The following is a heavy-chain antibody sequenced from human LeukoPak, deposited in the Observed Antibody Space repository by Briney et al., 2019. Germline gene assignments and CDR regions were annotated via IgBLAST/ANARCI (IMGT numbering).Heavy chain of an antibody. V-gene: IGHV3-15*01. D-gene: IGHD4-23*01. J-gene: IGHJ4*02. CDR2: IKSKRDGETT. CDR3: TSLVGSPTY. Sequence: PGGSPRLSCAGSGFNFQYAWMTWVRQAPGKGLEWVGRIKSKRDGETTDYAALVKSRFSISRDDSKNTVYLQMNSLRTEDTAVYYCTSLVGSPTYWGQGTLVAVSS. CDR1: GFNFQYAW.